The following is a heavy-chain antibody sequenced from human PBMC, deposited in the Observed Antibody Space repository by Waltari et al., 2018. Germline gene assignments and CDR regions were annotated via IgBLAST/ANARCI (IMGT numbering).Heavy chain of an antibody. D-gene: IGHD3-10*01. CDR2: INPNSGGT. CDR3: ARVYYGSGSLNWFDP. V-gene: IGHV1-2*06. J-gene: IGHJ5*02. CDR1: GYTFTGYY. Sequence: QVQLVQSGAEVKKPGASVKVSCKASGYTFTGYYMHWVRQDPGQGLEWMGRINPNSGGTNYAQKFQGRVTMTRDTSISTAYMELSRLRSDDTAVYYCARVYYGSGSLNWFDPWGQGTLVTVSS.